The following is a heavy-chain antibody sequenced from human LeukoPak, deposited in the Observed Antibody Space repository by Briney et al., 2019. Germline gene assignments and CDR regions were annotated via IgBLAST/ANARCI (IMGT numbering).Heavy chain of an antibody. CDR2: IYYSGST. CDR3: ARHPPYEPWADY. D-gene: IGHD3-22*01. CDR1: GGSISSSSYY. J-gene: IGHJ4*02. V-gene: IGHV4-39*01. Sequence: SETLSLTCTVSGGSISSSSYYWGWIRQPPGKGLEWIGSIYYSGSTYYNPSLKSRVTISVDTSKNQFSLKLSSVTAADTAVYYCARHPPYEPWADYWGQGTLVTVSS.